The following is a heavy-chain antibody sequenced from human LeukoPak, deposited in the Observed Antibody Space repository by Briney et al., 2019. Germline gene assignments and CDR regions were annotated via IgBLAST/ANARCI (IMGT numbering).Heavy chain of an antibody. V-gene: IGHV1-2*02. Sequence: GASVKVSCKTSGYTFTDYYIHWVRQAPGQGLDWMCWINPNSGGTYYARKFQGRVTMTRDTSISTAYMELSRLKSDDTAVFYCARGRRILVGDVNAGDFFDFWGQGTLVTVSS. CDR2: INPNSGGT. CDR1: GYTFTDYY. CDR3: ARGRRILVGDVNAGDFFDF. D-gene: IGHD1-26*01. J-gene: IGHJ4*02.